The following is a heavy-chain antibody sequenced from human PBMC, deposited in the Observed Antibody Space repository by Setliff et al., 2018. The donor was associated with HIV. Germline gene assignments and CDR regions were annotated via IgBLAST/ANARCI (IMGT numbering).Heavy chain of an antibody. J-gene: IGHJ5*02. D-gene: IGHD3-10*01. CDR1: GGSISSSRYS. V-gene: IGHV4-39*07. CDR2: IFYSGTA. Sequence: PSETLSLTCTVSGGSISSSRYSWGWIRQSPGKGLEWIGTIFYSGTADYNPSLKSRVTISVDTSKNQFSLKVTSVTAADTAVYYCARDRHSSGLGSYGPWGPGTLVTVSS. CDR3: ARDRHSSGLGSYGP.